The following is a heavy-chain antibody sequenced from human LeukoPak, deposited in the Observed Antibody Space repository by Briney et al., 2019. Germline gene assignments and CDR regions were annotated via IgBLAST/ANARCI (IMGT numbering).Heavy chain of an antibody. Sequence: GGSLRLSCAASGFTFSSYAMHWVRQAPGKGLEYVSAISSNGGSTYYANSVKGRSTISRDNSKNTLYLQMGSLRAEDMAVYYCARDYGDYEIYYYMDVWGKGTTVTVSS. CDR2: ISSNGGST. CDR3: ARDYGDYEIYYYMDV. D-gene: IGHD4-17*01. J-gene: IGHJ6*03. V-gene: IGHV3-64*01. CDR1: GFTFSSYA.